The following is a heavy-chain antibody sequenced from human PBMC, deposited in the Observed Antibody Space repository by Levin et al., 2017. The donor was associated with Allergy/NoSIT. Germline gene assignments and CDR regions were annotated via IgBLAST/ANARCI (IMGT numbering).Heavy chain of an antibody. J-gene: IGHJ5*02. Sequence: GASVKVSCAASGFTFSSYAMSWVRQAPGKGLEWVSAISGSGGSTYYADSVKGRFTISRDNSKNTLYLQMNSLRAEDTAVYYCAKNTGGSCYSPHWFDPWGQGTLVTVSS. V-gene: IGHV3-23*01. CDR3: AKNTGGSCYSPHWFDP. CDR1: GFTFSSYA. CDR2: ISGSGGST. D-gene: IGHD2-15*01.